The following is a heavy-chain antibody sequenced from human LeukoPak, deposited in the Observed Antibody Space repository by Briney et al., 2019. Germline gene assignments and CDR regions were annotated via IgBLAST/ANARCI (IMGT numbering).Heavy chain of an antibody. CDR3: ARTRNYGGNSEPDY. V-gene: IGHV1-3*01. D-gene: IGHD4-23*01. Sequence: ASVKVSCKASGYTLTSYAMHWVRQAPGQRLEWMGWINAGNGNTKYLQKFQGRVTITRDTSASTAYMELSSLRSEDTAVYYCARTRNYGGNSEPDYWGQGTLVTVSS. J-gene: IGHJ4*02. CDR2: INAGNGNT. CDR1: GYTLTSYA.